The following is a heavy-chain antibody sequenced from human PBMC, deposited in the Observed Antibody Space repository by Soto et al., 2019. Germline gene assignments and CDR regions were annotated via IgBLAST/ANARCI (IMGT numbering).Heavy chain of an antibody. CDR3: ARDRKRGYSGYACDC. CDR1: VGSVSSGSHY. Sequence: QLQESGPGLVKPSETLFLTCAVSVGSVSSGSHYWSWIRQPPGKVLEWIASIYYSGSTNYNPSLNTRVTISVDTSKHQFSLRLTSVTAADTAVYYCARDRKRGYSGYACDCWGQGTLVTFSS. V-gene: IGHV4-61*01. J-gene: IGHJ4*02. CDR2: IYYSGST. D-gene: IGHD5-12*01.